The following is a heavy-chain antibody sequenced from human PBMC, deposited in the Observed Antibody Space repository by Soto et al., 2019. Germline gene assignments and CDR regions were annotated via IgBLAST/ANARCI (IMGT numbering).Heavy chain of an antibody. J-gene: IGHJ4*02. CDR3: ARNYYDTGGGFDY. CDR1: GFTVSRNY. CDR2: IYSDGST. V-gene: IGHV3-53*01. Sequence: EVQLVESGGGLIQPGGSLRLSRAASGFTVSRNYMSWVRQAPGKGLEWVSVIYSDGSTYYADSVKGRFTISRDNSKNTLYLHINSLRAEDTAVYYCARNYYDTGGGFDYWGQGTLVTVSS. D-gene: IGHD3-22*01.